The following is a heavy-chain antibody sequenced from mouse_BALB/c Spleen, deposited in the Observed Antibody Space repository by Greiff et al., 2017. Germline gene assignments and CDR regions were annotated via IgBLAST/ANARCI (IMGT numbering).Heavy chain of an antibody. Sequence: QLKESGPGLVAPSQSLSITCTVSGFSLTSYDISWIRQPPGKGLEWLGVIWTGGGTNYNSAFMSRLSISKDNSKSQVFLKMNSLQTDDTAIYYCVREEGPYYYGSSYAMDYWGQGTSVTVSS. CDR1: GFSLTSYD. CDR2: IWTGGGT. D-gene: IGHD1-1*01. V-gene: IGHV2-9-2*01. J-gene: IGHJ4*01. CDR3: VREEGPYYYGSSYAMDY.